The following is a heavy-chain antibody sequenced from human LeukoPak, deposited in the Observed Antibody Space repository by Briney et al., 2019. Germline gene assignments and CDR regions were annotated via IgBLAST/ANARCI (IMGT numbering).Heavy chain of an antibody. CDR1: GGSISSSSYY. V-gene: IGHV4-39*01. CDR2: IYYSGST. Sequence: KPSGTLSLTCTVSGGSISSSSYYWGWIRQPPGKGLEWIGSIYYSGSTYYNPSLKSRVTISVETSKNQFSLKLSSVTAADTAVYYCARKRGCSSTSCPIDFDYWGQGTLVTVSS. CDR3: ARKRGCSSTSCPIDFDY. D-gene: IGHD2-2*01. J-gene: IGHJ4*02.